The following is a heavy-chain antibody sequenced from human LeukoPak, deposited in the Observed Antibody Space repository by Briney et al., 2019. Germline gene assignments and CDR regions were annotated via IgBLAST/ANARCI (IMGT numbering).Heavy chain of an antibody. CDR3: ARGGYYGSGSYWGTFDY. Sequence: SESLSLTCTVSGGSISSGDYYWNWIRQPPGKGLEWIGYIYYSGSTYYNPSLKSRVTISVDTSKNQFSLKLSSVTAADTAVYYCARGGYYGSGSYWGTFDYWGQGTLVTVSS. J-gene: IGHJ4*02. V-gene: IGHV4-30-4*01. CDR2: IYYSGST. CDR1: GGSISSGDYY. D-gene: IGHD3-10*01.